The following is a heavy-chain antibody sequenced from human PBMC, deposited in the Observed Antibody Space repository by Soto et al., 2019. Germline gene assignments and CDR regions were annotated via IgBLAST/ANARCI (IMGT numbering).Heavy chain of an antibody. D-gene: IGHD6-6*01. V-gene: IGHV1-2*02. Sequence: GASVKVSCKASGYIFITYGISWVRQAPGQGLEWMGWINPNSGGTNYAQKFQGRVTMTRDASISTAYMELSRLRSDDTAVYYCARVGRGRSSSSFDYWGQGTLVTVSS. CDR3: ARVGRGRSSSSFDY. J-gene: IGHJ4*02. CDR2: INPNSGGT. CDR1: GYIFITYG.